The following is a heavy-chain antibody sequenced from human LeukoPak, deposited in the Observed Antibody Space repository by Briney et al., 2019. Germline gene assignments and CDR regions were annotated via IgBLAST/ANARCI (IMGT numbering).Heavy chain of an antibody. CDR1: GFSLSTSGMR. Sequence: SGPALVKPTQTLTLTCTFSGFSLSTSGMRVSWIRQPPGKALEWLARLDWGDDNVYIPSLMTRLTISNDTSKNQVVLTMSNMVPVDTATYYWARMGVGATYTFDYWGQGTLVTVSS. CDR3: ARMGVGATYTFDY. J-gene: IGHJ4*02. V-gene: IGHV2-70*04. CDR2: LDWGDDN. D-gene: IGHD1-26*01.